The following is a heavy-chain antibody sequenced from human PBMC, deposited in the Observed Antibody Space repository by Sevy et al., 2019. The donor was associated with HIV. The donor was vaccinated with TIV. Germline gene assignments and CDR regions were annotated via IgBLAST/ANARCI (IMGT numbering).Heavy chain of an antibody. J-gene: IGHJ4*02. CDR1: GFTFDDYT. Sequence: GGSLRLSCATSGFTFDDYTMHWVRQAPGKGLEWVSGIGWNGGSIGYADSVKGRFTISRDNAKNSLYLQMNSLRAEDRALYYCAKDISVEGEGSYYFDYWGQGTQVTVSS. CDR2: IGWNGGSI. V-gene: IGHV3-9*01. D-gene: IGHD3-10*01. CDR3: AKDISVEGEGSYYFDY.